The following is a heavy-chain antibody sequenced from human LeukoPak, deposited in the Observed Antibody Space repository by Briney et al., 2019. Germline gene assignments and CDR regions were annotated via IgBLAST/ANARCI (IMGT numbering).Heavy chain of an antibody. V-gene: IGHV3-30*02. CDR1: GFTFSSYG. D-gene: IGHD3-10*01. J-gene: IGHJ4*02. CDR2: IRYDGSNK. Sequence: PGGSLRLSCAASGFTFSSYGMHWVRQAPGKGLEWVAFIRYDGSNKYYADSVKGRFTISRDNSKNTLYLQMDSQRAEDTAVYYCAKRSLVRGVIDYWGQGTLVTVSS. CDR3: AKRSLVRGVIDY.